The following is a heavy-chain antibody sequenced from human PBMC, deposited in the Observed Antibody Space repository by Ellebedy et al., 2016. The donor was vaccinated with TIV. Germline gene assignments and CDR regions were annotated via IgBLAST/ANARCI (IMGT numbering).Heavy chain of an antibody. J-gene: IGHJ3*02. V-gene: IGHV3-11*06. Sequence: PVKGRFTIPRDNAKISLYLQMNSLTAEDTAVYYCASGAYDIWGQGTKVTVSS. CDR3: ASGAYDI.